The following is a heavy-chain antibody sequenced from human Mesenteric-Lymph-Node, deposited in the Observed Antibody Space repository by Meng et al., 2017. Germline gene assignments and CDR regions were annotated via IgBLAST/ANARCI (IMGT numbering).Heavy chain of an antibody. J-gene: IGHJ2*01. CDR2: IHHSEST. V-gene: IGHV4-55*08. CDR1: GDSISTGNP. Sequence: HAPLPRSGPGPFKPSMSRSLICAVSGDSISTGNPYNCVRQPPVKVLEWIVEIHHSESTYYNPSLKSRITISVVTSKNQFSLKLISVTAADTAVYYCARGQKGYFDLCGRSTLVTVSS. CDR3: ARGQKGYFDL.